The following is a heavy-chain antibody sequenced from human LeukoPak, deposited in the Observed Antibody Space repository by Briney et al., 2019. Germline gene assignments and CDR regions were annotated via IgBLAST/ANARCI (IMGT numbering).Heavy chain of an antibody. CDR1: GGSISSGGYS. CDR2: IYHSGST. Sequence: PSETLSLTCAVSGGSISSGGYSWSWIRQPPGKGLEWIGYIYHSGSTYYNPSLKSRVTISVDRSKNQLSLKLSSVTAADTAVYYCASEYCSGGSCYSDYWGQGTLVTVSS. J-gene: IGHJ4*02. CDR3: ASEYCSGGSCYSDY. D-gene: IGHD2-15*01. V-gene: IGHV4-30-2*01.